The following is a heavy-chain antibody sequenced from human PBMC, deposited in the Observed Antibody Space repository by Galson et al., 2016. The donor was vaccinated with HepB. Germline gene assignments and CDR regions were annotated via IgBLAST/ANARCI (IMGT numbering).Heavy chain of an antibody. J-gene: IGHJ6*02. V-gene: IGHV5-51*01. CDR1: RDSFTGYW. CDR3: ARVMVRGTHCLDV. CDR2: IYPGDSDA. D-gene: IGHD3-10*01. Sequence: QSGAEVKKPGESLKISCQGSRDSFTGYWIAWVRQMPGKGLEWTGIIYPGDSDATYSPSFQGHVTFPADKSTTTAYLQWSSLTVADSAIYYCARVMVRGTHCLDVWGQGTTVTVSS.